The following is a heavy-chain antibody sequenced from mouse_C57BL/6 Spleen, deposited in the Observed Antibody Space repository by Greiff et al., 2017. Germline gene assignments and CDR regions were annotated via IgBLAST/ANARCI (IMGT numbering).Heavy chain of an antibody. J-gene: IGHJ2*01. CDR1: GFTFSSYG. D-gene: IGHD3-2*02. CDR3: ARLHSSGFFFDY. Sequence: EVQRVESGGDLVKPGGSLKLSCAASGFTFSSYGMSWVRQTPDKRLEWVATISSGGSYTYYPDSVKGRFTISRDNAKNTLYLQMSSLKSEDTAMYYCARLHSSGFFFDYWGQGTTLTVSS. CDR2: ISSGGSYT. V-gene: IGHV5-6*01.